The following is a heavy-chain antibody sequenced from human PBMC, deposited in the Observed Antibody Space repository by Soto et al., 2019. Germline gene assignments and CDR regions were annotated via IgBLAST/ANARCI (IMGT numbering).Heavy chain of an antibody. CDR2: KSPSGST. J-gene: IGHJ4*02. Sequence: QVQLQESGPGLVKPSETLSLTCTVSGASISSSYWSWIRQPAGKGLEWIGRKSPSGSTNYSPSLTSRVTMSVDTSKNQCSLRLTSVTAADTAVYYCARESGWGTRYYFDYWGQVTLVTVSS. D-gene: IGHD1-26*01. V-gene: IGHV4-4*07. CDR1: GASISSSY. CDR3: ARESGWGTRYYFDY.